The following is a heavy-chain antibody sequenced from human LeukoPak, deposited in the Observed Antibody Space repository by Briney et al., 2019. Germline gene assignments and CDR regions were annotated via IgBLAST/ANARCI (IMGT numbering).Heavy chain of an antibody. CDR3: TTSRHSSSWYYNDY. CDR2: ISASSTII. Sequence: GGSLRLSCVGSGFTFSGNSMNWVRQAPGRGLEWVSHISASSTIIHYADSEKGRVTISRDNAKNSVFLQMNRLRVEDTAVYYCTTSRHSSSWYYNDYWGQGILVTVS. CDR1: GFTFSGNS. J-gene: IGHJ4*02. D-gene: IGHD6-13*01. V-gene: IGHV3-48*01.